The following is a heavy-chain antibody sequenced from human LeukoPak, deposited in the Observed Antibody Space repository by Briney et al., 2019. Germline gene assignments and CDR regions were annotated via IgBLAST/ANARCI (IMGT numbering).Heavy chain of an antibody. Sequence: ASVKVSCKASGYTFTSYYMHWVRQAPGQGLEWMGIINPSGGSTSYAQKFQGRVTMTRDTSTSTVYMELSNLRSEDTAVYYCARDSGIVVGASHFDYWGQGTLVTVSS. D-gene: IGHD2-15*01. CDR3: ARDSGIVVGASHFDY. V-gene: IGHV1-46*01. J-gene: IGHJ4*02. CDR2: INPSGGST. CDR1: GYTFTSYY.